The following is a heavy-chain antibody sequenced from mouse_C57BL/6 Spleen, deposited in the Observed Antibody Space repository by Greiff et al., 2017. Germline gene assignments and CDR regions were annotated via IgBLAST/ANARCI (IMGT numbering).Heavy chain of an antibody. D-gene: IGHD3-2*02. CDR3: ARGGAAQATAMDY. CDR1: GYTFTDYY. CDR2: IYPGSGNT. J-gene: IGHJ4*01. V-gene: IGHV1-76*01. Sequence: QVQLKESGAELVRPGASVKLSCKASGYTFTDYYINWVKQRPGQGLEWIARIYPGSGNTYYNEKFKGKATLTAEKSSSTAYMQLSSLTSEDSAVYFCARGGAAQATAMDYWGQGTSVTVSS.